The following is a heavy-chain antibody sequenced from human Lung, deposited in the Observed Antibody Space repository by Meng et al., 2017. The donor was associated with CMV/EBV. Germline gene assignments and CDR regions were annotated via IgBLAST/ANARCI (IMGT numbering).Heavy chain of an antibody. CDR1: GYTFADYV. CDR3: AREAETVNDY. J-gene: IGHJ4*02. D-gene: IGHD1-14*01. Sequence: ASVXVSCKASGYTFADYVIHWVRQAPGQGLEWMGRINPRGGGPNYVQKYQDRVTLTMDTSITTAYLGMSGLTSDDTAVYYCAREAETVNDYWGQGPLVTVSS. V-gene: IGHV1-2*02. CDR2: INPRGGGP.